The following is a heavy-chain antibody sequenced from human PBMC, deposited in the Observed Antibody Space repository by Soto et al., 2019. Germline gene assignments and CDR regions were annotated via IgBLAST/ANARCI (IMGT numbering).Heavy chain of an antibody. V-gene: IGHV3-23*01. CDR1: GFTFSSYA. Sequence: EVQLLESGGGLVQPGGSLRLSCAASGFTFSSYAMSWVRQAPGKVLEWVSAISGSGGSTYYADSVKGRFTISRDNSKNTRYLHMNSLRAEDTDVYYCAKDPHSPMTEDWFDPWGQGTLVSVSS. J-gene: IGHJ5*02. CDR3: AKDPHSPMTEDWFDP. CDR2: ISGSGGST.